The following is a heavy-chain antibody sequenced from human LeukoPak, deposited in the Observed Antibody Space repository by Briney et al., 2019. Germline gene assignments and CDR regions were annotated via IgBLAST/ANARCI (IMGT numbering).Heavy chain of an antibody. Sequence: SETLSLTCTVSRGSISGSIRSYCWSWLRQPPGKGLEWIGYISTSGSINDNPSLRSRLTISVATSKNQFFLNLSSVTAADTAVYFCARIPLGYSGAYYFDYWGQGTLVTVS. J-gene: IGHJ4*02. D-gene: IGHD5-12*01. CDR1: RGSISGSIRSYC. CDR2: ISTSGSI. V-gene: IGHV4-4*09. CDR3: ARIPLGYSGAYYFDY.